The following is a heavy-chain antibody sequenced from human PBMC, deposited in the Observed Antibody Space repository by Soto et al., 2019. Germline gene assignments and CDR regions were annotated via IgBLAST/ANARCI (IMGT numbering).Heavy chain of an antibody. V-gene: IGHV3-30-3*01. J-gene: IGHJ4*02. CDR3: VRDKSPYSSGWHNRHFDY. D-gene: IGHD6-19*01. CDR2: ISYDGSNK. Sequence: QVQLVESGGGVVQPGRSLRLSCAASGFTFSSYAMHWVRQAPGKGLEWVAVISYDGSNKYYADSVKGRFTISRDNSKTLYLQMNSVRAEDTAVYYCVRDKSPYSSGWHNRHFDYWGQGTLVTVSS. CDR1: GFTFSSYA.